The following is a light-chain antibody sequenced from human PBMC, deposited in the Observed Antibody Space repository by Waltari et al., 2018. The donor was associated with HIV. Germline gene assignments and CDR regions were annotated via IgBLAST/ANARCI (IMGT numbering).Light chain of an antibody. CDR1: SSDVGSCNF. CDR3: CSYAGSPYV. CDR2: EVN. Sequence: HSSLPQPASVSGSPGQSCTISCTGTSSDVGSCNFVSWYQQHPGKAPKLIIYEVNKRPSGVSNRFSGSKSGNTASLTISGLQAEDEADYYCCSYAGSPYVFGTGTKVTVL. V-gene: IGLV2-23*02. J-gene: IGLJ1*01.